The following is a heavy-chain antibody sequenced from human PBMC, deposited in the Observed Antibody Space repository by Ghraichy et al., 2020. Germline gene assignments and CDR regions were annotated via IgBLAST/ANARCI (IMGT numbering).Heavy chain of an antibody. Sequence: ASVKVSCKASGYTFTSYYMHWVRQAPGQGLEWMGIINPSGGSTSYAQKFQGRVTMTRDTSTSTVYMELSSLRSEDTAVYYCARAGEIGDFWSGHTRHYYYYGMDVWGQGTTVTVSS. D-gene: IGHD3-3*01. V-gene: IGHV1-46*01. CDR1: GYTFTSYY. J-gene: IGHJ6*02. CDR2: INPSGGST. CDR3: ARAGEIGDFWSGHTRHYYYYGMDV.